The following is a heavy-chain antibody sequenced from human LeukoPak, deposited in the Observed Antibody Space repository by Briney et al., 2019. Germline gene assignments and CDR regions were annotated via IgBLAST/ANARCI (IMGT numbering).Heavy chain of an antibody. J-gene: IGHJ3*02. D-gene: IGHD2-21*02. Sequence: ASVKVSCKVSGYTLTELSMHWVRQAPGKGLEWMGGFDPEDGETIYAQKFQGRVTMTEDPSTDTAYMELSSLRSEDTAVYYCATDSARGGDFAFDIWGQGTMVTVSS. CDR2: FDPEDGET. CDR3: ATDSARGGDFAFDI. V-gene: IGHV1-24*01. CDR1: GYTLTELS.